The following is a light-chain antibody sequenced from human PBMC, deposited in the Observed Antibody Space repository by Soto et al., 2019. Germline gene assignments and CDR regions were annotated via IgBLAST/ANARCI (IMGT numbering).Light chain of an antibody. CDR1: QSVSSSY. J-gene: IGKJ1*01. Sequence: EIEWTQSPGTLSLSPRERAPLSCSSSQSVSSSYLAWYQQKPGQAPRLLIYGASSRATGIPDRFSGSGSGTDFTLTISRLEPEDFAVYYCQQYGSSPTWTFGQGTKV. CDR3: QQYGSSPTWT. V-gene: IGKV3-20*01. CDR2: GAS.